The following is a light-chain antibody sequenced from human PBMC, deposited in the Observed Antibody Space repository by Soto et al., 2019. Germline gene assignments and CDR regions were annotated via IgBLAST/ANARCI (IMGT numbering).Light chain of an antibody. Sequence: EIVLTQSTATLSFSPGERATLSCRASQSVSSYLAWYQQKPGQAPRLLIYDASSRATGIPDRFSGSGSGTDFTLTISRLEPEDFAVYYCQQYGSSLITFGQGTRLEIK. J-gene: IGKJ5*01. V-gene: IGKV3-20*01. CDR2: DAS. CDR3: QQYGSSLIT. CDR1: QSVSSY.